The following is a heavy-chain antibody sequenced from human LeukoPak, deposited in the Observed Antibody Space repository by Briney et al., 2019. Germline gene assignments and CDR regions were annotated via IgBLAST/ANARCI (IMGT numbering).Heavy chain of an antibody. J-gene: IGHJ4*02. Sequence: GGSLRLSCTASGFTFGDYAMSWIRQAPGKGLEWVGFIRSKAYGETADYAASVKGRFTISRDDSKAIAYLQMNSLKTEDTAVYHCTRDRGAYNLYDYWGQGTLVTVST. CDR1: GFTFGDYA. CDR3: TRDRGAYNLYDY. D-gene: IGHD1-1*01. V-gene: IGHV3-49*03. CDR2: IRSKAYGETA.